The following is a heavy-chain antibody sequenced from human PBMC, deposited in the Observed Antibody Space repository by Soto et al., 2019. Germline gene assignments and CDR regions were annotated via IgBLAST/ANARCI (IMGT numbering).Heavy chain of an antibody. CDR3: ARYCISTSCSPYYYYYGMDV. V-gene: IGHV3-48*02. CDR2: ISSSSSTI. J-gene: IGHJ6*02. CDR1: GFTFSSYS. D-gene: IGHD2-2*01. Sequence: EVQLVESGGGLVQPGGSLRLSCAASGFTFSSYSMNWVRQAPGKGLEWVSYISSSSSTIYYADSVKGRFTISRDNAKNSLYLQMNGLRDEDTAVYYCARYCISTSCSPYYYYYGMDVWGQGTTVTVSS.